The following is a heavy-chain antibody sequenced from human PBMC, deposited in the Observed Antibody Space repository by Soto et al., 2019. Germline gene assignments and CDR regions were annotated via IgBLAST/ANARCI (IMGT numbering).Heavy chain of an antibody. J-gene: IGHJ4*02. V-gene: IGHV3-23*01. CDR3: AKVSSSWYAGFFDL. D-gene: IGHD6-13*01. CDR2: ISGSGDST. Sequence: PGGSPXLSFAASGFTFSSYSMSWVRQAPGKGLEWVSGISGSGDSTYYADSVKGRFTISRDNSKNTLYLQMNTLRVEDTAVYYCAKVSSSWYAGFFDLWGQGTLVTVPQ. CDR1: GFTFSSYS.